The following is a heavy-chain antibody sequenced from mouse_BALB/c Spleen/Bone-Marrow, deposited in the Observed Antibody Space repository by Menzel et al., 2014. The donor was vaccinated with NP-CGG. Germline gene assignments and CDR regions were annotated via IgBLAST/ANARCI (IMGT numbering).Heavy chain of an antibody. V-gene: IGHV14-3*02. J-gene: IGHJ3*01. Sequence: VQLQQSGAELVKPGASVKLSCTASGFNIKDTYMHWAKQRPEQGLEWIGRIDPANGNTKYDPKFQGKATITADTSSNTAYLQLSSLTSEDTAVYYCASYYYGSSRFAYWGQGTLVTVSA. CDR2: IDPANGNT. D-gene: IGHD1-1*01. CDR3: ASYYYGSSRFAY. CDR1: GFNIKDTY.